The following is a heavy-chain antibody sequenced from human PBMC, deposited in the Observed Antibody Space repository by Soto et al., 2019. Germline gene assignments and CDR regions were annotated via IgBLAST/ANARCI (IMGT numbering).Heavy chain of an antibody. CDR1: GYTFTSYY. J-gene: IGHJ4*02. D-gene: IGHD6-6*01. CDR2: INPSGGST. V-gene: IGHV1-46*01. Sequence: ASVKVSCKASGYTFTSYYMHWVRQAPGQGLEWMGIINPSGGSTSYAQKFQGRVTMTRDTSTSTDYMELSSLRSADTAVYYCEIVSSSGYFDYRGKGTLVTVSS. CDR3: EIVSSSGYFDY.